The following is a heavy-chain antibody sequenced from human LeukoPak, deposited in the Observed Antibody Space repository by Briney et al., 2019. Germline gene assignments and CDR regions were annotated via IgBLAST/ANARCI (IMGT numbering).Heavy chain of an antibody. CDR2: ISSNGGST. J-gene: IGHJ3*02. D-gene: IGHD3-3*01. V-gene: IGHV3-64*01. Sequence: GGSLRLSCAASGFTFSSYAMHWFRQAPGKGLEYVSAISSNGGSTYYANSVKGRFTISRDNSKNTLYLQMGSLRAEDMAVYYCASRLRFLEWLSYDAFDIWGQGTMVTVSS. CDR3: ASRLRFLEWLSYDAFDI. CDR1: GFTFSSYA.